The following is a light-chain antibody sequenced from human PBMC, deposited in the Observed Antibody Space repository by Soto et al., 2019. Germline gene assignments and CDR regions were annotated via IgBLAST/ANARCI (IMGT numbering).Light chain of an antibody. J-gene: IGLJ1*01. CDR2: TKN. V-gene: IGLV1-40*01. CDR1: SSNIGAGYD. CDR3: QTFDSSLSVYV. Sequence: QSVLTQPPSVSGAPGLRVTISCSGSSSNIGAGYDVHWYQQLPGTAPKLLISTKNNRPSGVPDRFSVSQSGTSASLAITGLQPEDEAAYYYQTFDSSLSVYVFGSGTKVTVL.